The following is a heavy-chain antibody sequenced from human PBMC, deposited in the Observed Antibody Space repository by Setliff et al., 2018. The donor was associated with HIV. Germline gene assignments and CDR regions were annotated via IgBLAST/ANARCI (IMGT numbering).Heavy chain of an antibody. V-gene: IGHV4-34*01. J-gene: IGHJ4*02. D-gene: IGHD6-19*01. CDR1: GGSFSDYY. CDR3: AKDQQWQRPHYFDY. CDR2: INHSGST. Sequence: SETLSLTCAVYGGSFSDYYWSWIRQPPGKGLEWIGEINHSGSTNYNPSLKSRVSMSVAKSKNQFSVKLTSGTAEDTALYYCAKDQQWQRPHYFDYWGQGTLVTVSS.